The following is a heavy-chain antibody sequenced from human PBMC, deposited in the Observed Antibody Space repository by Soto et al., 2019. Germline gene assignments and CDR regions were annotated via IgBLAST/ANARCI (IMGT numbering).Heavy chain of an antibody. V-gene: IGHV4-59*01. CDR2: IYYSGST. Sequence: QVQLQESGPGLVKPSETLSLTCTVSGGSISSYYWSWIRQPPGKGLEWIGYIYYSGSTNYNPSLKSRGTISVDPAKNQFPLKLSSVDAGDTAVYFCARGRGRRGELIGFWGQGTLVPVSS. CDR1: GGSISSYY. J-gene: IGHJ4*02. D-gene: IGHD1-26*01. CDR3: ARGRGRRGELIGF.